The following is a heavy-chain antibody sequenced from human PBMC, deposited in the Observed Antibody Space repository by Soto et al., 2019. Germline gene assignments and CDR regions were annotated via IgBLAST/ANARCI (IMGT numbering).Heavy chain of an antibody. CDR3: ASMPGDYDYIWGSYRDITPLTPLGVDY. CDR1: GFTFSSYS. V-gene: IGHV3-21*01. D-gene: IGHD3-16*02. J-gene: IGHJ4*02. CDR2: ISSSSSYI. Sequence: PGGSLRLSCAASGFTFSSYSMNWVRQAPGKGLEWVSSISSSSSYIYYADSVKGRFTISRDNAKNSLYLQMNSLRAEDTAVYYCASMPGDYDYIWGSYRDITPLTPLGVDYWGQGTLVTVSS.